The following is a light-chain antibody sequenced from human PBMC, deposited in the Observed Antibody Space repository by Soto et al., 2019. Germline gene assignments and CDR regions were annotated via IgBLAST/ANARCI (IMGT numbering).Light chain of an antibody. Sequence: EIVMTQSPATLSVSPWERATLSCMASQSVRNNLAWYQQKPGQAPRLLIYGASTRATGIPARFSGSWSGTEFTLTISSLQSEDFALYYCQHYNNWPPAWTFGQGTKVDIK. CDR3: QHYNNWPPAWT. CDR2: GAS. V-gene: IGKV3-15*01. CDR1: QSVRNN. J-gene: IGKJ1*01.